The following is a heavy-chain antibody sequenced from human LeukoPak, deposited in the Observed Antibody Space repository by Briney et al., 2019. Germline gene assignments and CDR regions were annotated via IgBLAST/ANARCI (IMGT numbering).Heavy chain of an antibody. CDR3: ARGGTYSSSSTRWGDAFDI. Sequence: GGSLRLSCAASGFTFSSYSMNWVRQAPGKGPEWVSSISSSSYIYYADSVKGRFTISRDNAKNSLYLQMNSLRAEDTAVYYCARGGTYSSSSTRWGDAFDIWGQGTMVTVSS. CDR1: GFTFSSYS. J-gene: IGHJ3*02. D-gene: IGHD6-6*01. CDR2: ISSSSYI. V-gene: IGHV3-21*01.